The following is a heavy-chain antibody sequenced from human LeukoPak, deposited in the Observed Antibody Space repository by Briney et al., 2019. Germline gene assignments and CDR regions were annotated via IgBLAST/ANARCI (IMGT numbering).Heavy chain of an antibody. V-gene: IGHV1-18*04. J-gene: IGHJ6*04. CDR3: ARGSAKNRPTAYYYGMDV. CDR1: GYTFTSYG. CDR2: ISAYNGNI. D-gene: IGHD1-14*01. Sequence: ASVKVSCKASGYTFTSYGISWVRQAPGQGLEWMGWISAYNGNINYAQKLQGRVTMTTDTSTSTAYMELRSLRSDDTAVYYCARGSAKNRPTAYYYGMDVWGKGTTVTVSS.